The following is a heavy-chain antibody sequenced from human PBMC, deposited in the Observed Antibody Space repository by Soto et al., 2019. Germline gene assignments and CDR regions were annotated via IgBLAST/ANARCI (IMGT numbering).Heavy chain of an antibody. J-gene: IGHJ6*02. V-gene: IGHV3-30-3*01. Sequence: WSLRLSCAASGFTFSSYAMHWVRQAPGKGLEWVAVISYDGSNKYYADSVKGRFTISRDNSKNTLYLQMNSLRAEDTAVYYCARVGEDTAMVTFMDVWGQGTTVTVSS. CDR1: GFTFSSYA. CDR3: ARVGEDTAMVTFMDV. D-gene: IGHD5-18*01. CDR2: ISYDGSNK.